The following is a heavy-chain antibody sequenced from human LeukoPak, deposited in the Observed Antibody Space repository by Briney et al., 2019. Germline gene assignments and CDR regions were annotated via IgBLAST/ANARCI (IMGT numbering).Heavy chain of an antibody. D-gene: IGHD4/OR15-4a*01. CDR3: AKDRRTNYGGYFDY. Sequence: GGSLRLSCAASGFTFSSSAMSWVRQAPGKGLEWVSSISGSGSGGSTYYADSVKGRFTISRDNSKNTLYLQMNSLRAEDTAVYYCAKDRRTNYGGYFDYWGQGTLVTVSS. V-gene: IGHV3-23*01. CDR2: ISGSGSGGST. CDR1: GFTFSSSA. J-gene: IGHJ4*02.